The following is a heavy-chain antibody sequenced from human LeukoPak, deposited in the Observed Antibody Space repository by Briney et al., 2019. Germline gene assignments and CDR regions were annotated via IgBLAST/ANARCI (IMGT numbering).Heavy chain of an antibody. J-gene: IGHJ4*02. CDR1: GFIFSKAW. V-gene: IGHV3-15*01. D-gene: IGHD2-2*02. CDR3: ARGYCSSDSCYKGPYDF. Sequence: GGSLRLSCANSGFIFSKAWMSWVRQAPGKGLEWLGHIKSKTDGGTTDYAAPVKGRFFISRDDSKDTLYLQMNSLKTEDTAVYYCARGYCSSDSCYKGPYDFWGQGTLVTVSS. CDR2: IKSKTDGGTT.